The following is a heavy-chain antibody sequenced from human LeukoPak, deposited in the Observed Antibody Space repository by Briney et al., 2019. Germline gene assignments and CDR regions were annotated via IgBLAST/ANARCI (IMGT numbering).Heavy chain of an antibody. CDR1: GYTLTELS. D-gene: IGHD2-15*01. J-gene: IGHJ4*02. CDR3: ARGVVVVANPFDY. V-gene: IGHV1-24*01. CDR2: FDPEDGET. Sequence: ASVKVSCKVYGYTLTELSIHWVRQAPGKGLEWMGGFDPEDGETISAQKFQGRVTMTEDTSTDTAYMELSSLISDDTAVYYCARGVVVVANPFDYWGRGTLVTVSS.